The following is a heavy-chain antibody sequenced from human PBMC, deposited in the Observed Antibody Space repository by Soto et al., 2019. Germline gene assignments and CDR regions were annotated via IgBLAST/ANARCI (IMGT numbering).Heavy chain of an antibody. V-gene: IGHV3-73*01. Sequence: EVQLVESGGGLVQPGGSLKLSCAASGFIFSGSAVHWVRQASGKGLEWVGRILSKAGNYATAYTASMKGRFTISRDDSENTAFLQMNSLKTEDTAVYYCIRGGSPYYYDYWGQGTLVAVSS. CDR1: GFIFSGSA. CDR3: IRGGSPYYYDY. J-gene: IGHJ4*02. CDR2: ILSKAGNYAT.